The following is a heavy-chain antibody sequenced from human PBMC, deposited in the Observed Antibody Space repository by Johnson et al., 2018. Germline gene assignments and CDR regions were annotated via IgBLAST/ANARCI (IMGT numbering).Heavy chain of an antibody. CDR3: ATMLGVSTSWSLDY. Sequence: VQLVESGAEVKKXGASVKVSCKAFGYTFTTYDLYWVRQATGQGLEWMAWINPNSGNTGYADRFQGRITVTGDTSKSTAYMELSSLTSDYPAVYYCATMLGVSTSWSLDYWGQGTLVTVSS. V-gene: IGHV1-8*01. D-gene: IGHD3-10*02. CDR2: INPNSGNT. J-gene: IGHJ4*02. CDR1: GYTFTTYD.